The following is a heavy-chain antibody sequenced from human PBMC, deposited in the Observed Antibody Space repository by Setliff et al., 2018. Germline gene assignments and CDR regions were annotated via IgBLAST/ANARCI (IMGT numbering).Heavy chain of an antibody. D-gene: IGHD2-2*02. J-gene: IGHJ4*02. V-gene: IGHV1-3*01. CDR2: INGDNGNT. Sequence: ASVKVSCKASGYSFSTYAMHWVRQAPGQRLEWMGWINGDNGNTKYSQRFQGRITITRDTSASTAYMEMSSLRSEDTAVYYCARDREYCSRTSCYIDYWGQGALVTVSS. CDR1: GYSFSTYA. CDR3: ARDREYCSRTSCYIDY.